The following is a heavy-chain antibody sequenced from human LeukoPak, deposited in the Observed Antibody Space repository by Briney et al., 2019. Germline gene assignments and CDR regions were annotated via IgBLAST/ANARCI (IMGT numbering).Heavy chain of an antibody. Sequence: GGSLRLSCAASGFTFSSYAMSWVRQAPGKGLEWVSSISSSSSYIYYADSVKGRFTISRDNAKNSLYLQMNSLRAEDTAVYYCARGATTTFDYWGQGTLVTVSS. D-gene: IGHD5-24*01. V-gene: IGHV3-21*01. CDR3: ARGATTTFDY. J-gene: IGHJ4*02. CDR1: GFTFSSYA. CDR2: ISSSSSYI.